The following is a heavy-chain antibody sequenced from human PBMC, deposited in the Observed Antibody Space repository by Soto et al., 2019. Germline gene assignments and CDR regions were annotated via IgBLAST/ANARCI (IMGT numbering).Heavy chain of an antibody. D-gene: IGHD4-17*01. Sequence: EVQLVESGGGLVQPGRSLRLSCAASGFTFDDYAMHWVRQGPAKGLEWVSSISWNSGNLGYADSVKGRFTISRDNAKNSLYLQMNSLRGEDTALYYCAEGASTTVFAFNDYWGQGTLATVSS. CDR1: GFTFDDYA. J-gene: IGHJ4*02. CDR3: AEGASTTVFAFNDY. V-gene: IGHV3-9*01. CDR2: ISWNSGNL.